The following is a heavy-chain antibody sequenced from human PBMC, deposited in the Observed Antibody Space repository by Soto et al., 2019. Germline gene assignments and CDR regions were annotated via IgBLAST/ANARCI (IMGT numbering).Heavy chain of an antibody. D-gene: IGHD1-26*01. CDR3: ARLETGSYAGDY. Sequence: QLQLQESGPGLVKPSETLSLTCTVSGGSISSSSYYWGWIRQPPGKGLEWIGSIYYSGGTYYNPSLKSPVTISVDTSKNQFSRMVNSVTAADTAGYYCARLETGSYAGDYWGQGTLVTVSS. J-gene: IGHJ4*02. V-gene: IGHV4-39*01. CDR1: GGSISSSSYY. CDR2: IYYSGGT.